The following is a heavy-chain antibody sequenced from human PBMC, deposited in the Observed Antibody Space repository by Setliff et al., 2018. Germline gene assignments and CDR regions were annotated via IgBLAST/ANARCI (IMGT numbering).Heavy chain of an antibody. V-gene: IGHV4-61*09. Sequence: SETLSLTCAVSGASTRQTSYFWTWVRQPAGKGLEWIGHIYITGNPNVNPSLKSRVAMSLDNSGNQFSLNLQSVTAADTAVYYCTRLYYTSRALYFDIWGQGHQVTVS. CDR2: IYITGNP. D-gene: IGHD3-3*01. CDR3: TRLYYTSRALYFDI. CDR1: GASTRQTSYF. J-gene: IGHJ4*02.